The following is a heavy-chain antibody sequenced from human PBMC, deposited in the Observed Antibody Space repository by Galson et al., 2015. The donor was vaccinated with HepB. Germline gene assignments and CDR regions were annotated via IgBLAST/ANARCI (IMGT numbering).Heavy chain of an antibody. CDR3: ARRIAAAGRRNGMDV. CDR1: GYSFTTYW. CDR2: IDPYNSYT. J-gene: IGHJ6*02. D-gene: IGHD6-13*01. Sequence: QSGAEVKKPGESLRISCQGSGYSFTTYWISWVRQMPGKGLEWMGRIDPYNSYTNYSPSFQGHVTISADKSISTAYLQWSSLKASDTAMYYCARRIAAAGRRNGMDVWGQGTTVTVSS. V-gene: IGHV5-10-1*01.